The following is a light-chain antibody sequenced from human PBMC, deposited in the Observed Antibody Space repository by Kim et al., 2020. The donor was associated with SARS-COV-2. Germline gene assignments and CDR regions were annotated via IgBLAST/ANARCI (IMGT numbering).Light chain of an antibody. CDR3: QQYDSSPWT. Sequence: EIVLTQSPGTLSLSPGEIAILSCKASQTISADYLAWYQQKPGQAPRLLIFGASTMATDSPDRFSGSGSGTDFTLTISRLEPEDFAVYYCQQYDSSPWTFGQGTKMDIK. V-gene: IGKV3-20*01. CDR1: QTISADY. CDR2: GAS. J-gene: IGKJ1*01.